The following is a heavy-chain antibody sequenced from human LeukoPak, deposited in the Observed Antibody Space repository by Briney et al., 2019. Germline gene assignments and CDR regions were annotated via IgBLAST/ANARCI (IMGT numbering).Heavy chain of an antibody. Sequence: PSETLSLTCSVSGGSISSSGYYWGWIRQPPGKGLEWIGSVYYSGTTYYNPSLKSRVTIPVDTSKNQFSLRLSSVTAADTAVYYCAREYSSSRFDPWGQGTLVTVSS. CDR1: GGSISSSGYY. V-gene: IGHV4-39*07. CDR2: VYYSGTT. D-gene: IGHD2-2*01. CDR3: AREYSSSRFDP. J-gene: IGHJ5*02.